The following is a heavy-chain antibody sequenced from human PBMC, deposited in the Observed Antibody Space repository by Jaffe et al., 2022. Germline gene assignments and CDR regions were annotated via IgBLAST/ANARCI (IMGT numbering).Heavy chain of an antibody. CDR3: ARTMITFGGVIVIGAFDI. CDR2: IYSGGST. CDR1: GFTVSSNY. J-gene: IGHJ3*02. V-gene: IGHV3-53*02. D-gene: IGHD3-16*02. Sequence: EVQLVETGGGLIQPGGSLRLSCAASGFTVSSNYMSWVRQAPGKGLEWVSVIYSGGSTYYADSVKGRFTISRDNSKNTLYLQMNSLRAEDTAVYYCARTMITFGGVIVIGAFDIWGQGTMVTVSS.